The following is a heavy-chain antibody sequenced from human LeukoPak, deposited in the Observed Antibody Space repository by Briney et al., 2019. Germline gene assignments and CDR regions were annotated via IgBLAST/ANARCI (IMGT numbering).Heavy chain of an antibody. CDR2: INHSGST. Sequence: PSETLSLTCAVYGGSFSGYYWSWIRQPPGKGLEWIGEINHSGSTNYNPSLKSRVTISVDTSKNQFSLKLSSVPPADTAVYYCARGLTPESQLPQKKTHTWFAPGGQGPLVTVSS. CDR3: ARGLTPESQLPQKKTHTWFAP. V-gene: IGHV4-34*01. CDR1: GGSFSGYY. J-gene: IGHJ5*02. D-gene: IGHD2-2*01.